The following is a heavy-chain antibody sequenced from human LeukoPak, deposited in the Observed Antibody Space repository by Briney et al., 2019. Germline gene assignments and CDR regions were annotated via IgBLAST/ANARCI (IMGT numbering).Heavy chain of an antibody. CDR3: ARDPSSGYYFDR. J-gene: IGHJ2*01. CDR1: GFTFSSYS. CDR2: ISSSSSYI. D-gene: IGHD3-22*01. Sequence: PGGSLRLSCAASGFTFSSYSMNWVRQAPGKGLEWVSSISSSSSYIYYADSVKGRFTISRENSKNSLYLQMNSLRVEDTAVYYCARDPSSGYYFDRWGRGTLVTVSS. V-gene: IGHV3-21*01.